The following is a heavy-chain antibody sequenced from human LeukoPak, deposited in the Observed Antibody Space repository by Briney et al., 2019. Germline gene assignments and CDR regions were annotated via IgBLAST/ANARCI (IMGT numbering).Heavy chain of an antibody. CDR3: ATILLITDAFDI. Sequence: GESLKISCKGSGYSLTSFWIAWVRQMPGKGLEWMGIIYPSDSDTRYSPSFQGQVTISADKSISTAYLQWSSLKASDTAMYYCATILLITDAFDIWGPGTKVTVSS. D-gene: IGHD3-9*01. J-gene: IGHJ3*02. CDR1: GYSLTSFW. CDR2: IYPSDSDT. V-gene: IGHV5-51*01.